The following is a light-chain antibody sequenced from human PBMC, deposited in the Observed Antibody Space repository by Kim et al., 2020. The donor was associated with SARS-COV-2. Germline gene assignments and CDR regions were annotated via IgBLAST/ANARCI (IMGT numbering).Light chain of an antibody. Sequence: QSALTQPASVSGAPGQSITLSCIGTSSDVGGYNFVSWYQQHPGKAPKLMIYDVTKRPSGVSNRFSGSKSGNTASLTISGLQAEDEADYYCSSYTSSSPYVFGTGTKVTV. CDR1: SSDVGGYNF. V-gene: IGLV2-14*03. CDR2: DVT. J-gene: IGLJ1*01. CDR3: SSYTSSSPYV.